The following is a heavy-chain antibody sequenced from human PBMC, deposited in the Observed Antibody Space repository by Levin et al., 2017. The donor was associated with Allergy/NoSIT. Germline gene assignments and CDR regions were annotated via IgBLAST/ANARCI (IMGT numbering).Heavy chain of an antibody. CDR3: AKGRGDIALVGTASNYYYHGMDV. Sequence: PGGSLRLSCAASGFTFNSYWMHWVRQAPGKGLVWVSRLNSDGSRTTYADSVKGRFTISRDNAKNTLFLHMNSLRAEDTAVYYCAKGRGDIALVGTASNYYYHGMDVWGQGTTVTVSS. V-gene: IGHV3-74*01. J-gene: IGHJ6*02. CDR1: GFTFNSYW. D-gene: IGHD6-19*01. CDR2: LNSDGSRT.